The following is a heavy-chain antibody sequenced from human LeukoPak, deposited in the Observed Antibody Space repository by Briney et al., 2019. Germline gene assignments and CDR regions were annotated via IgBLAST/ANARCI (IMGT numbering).Heavy chain of an antibody. J-gene: IGHJ4*02. Sequence: SETLSLTCTVSGGSISSGSYYWSWIRQPAGKGLEWIGRITSGSTNYNPSLKSRVTISVDASKNQFSLKLSSVTAADTAVYYCARLREIPVFGVVTKSTSYFDYWGQGTLVTVSS. CDR1: GGSISSGSYY. CDR2: ITSGST. D-gene: IGHD3-3*01. V-gene: IGHV4-61*02. CDR3: ARLREIPVFGVVTKSTSYFDY.